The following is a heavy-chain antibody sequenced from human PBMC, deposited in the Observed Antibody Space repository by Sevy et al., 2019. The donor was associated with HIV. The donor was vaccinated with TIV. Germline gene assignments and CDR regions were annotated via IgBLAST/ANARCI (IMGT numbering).Heavy chain of an antibody. J-gene: IGHJ4*02. CDR1: GGSITSLY. V-gene: IGHV4-59*08. CDR2: IYYNGHI. D-gene: IGHD1-26*01. Sequence: SETLSLTCTVSGGSITSLYWNWIRQPPGKGLEWIANIYYNGHINYNPSLKSRVTLSLDTSTNQFSLMLRSVTAADTAMYYCAGENAWGRGYSWGQGTLVTVSS. CDR3: AGENAWGRGYS.